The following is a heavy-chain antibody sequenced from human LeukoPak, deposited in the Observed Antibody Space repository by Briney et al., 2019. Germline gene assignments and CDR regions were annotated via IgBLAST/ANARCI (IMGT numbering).Heavy chain of an antibody. Sequence: GGSLRLSCAASGFTFSTHGMHWVRQAPGKGLEWVAVISYDGSNKYYADSVKGRFTISRDNSKNTLFLQVNSLRAEDTAVYYCAGEEATSIILDYWGQGTLVTVSS. J-gene: IGHJ4*02. CDR3: AGEEATSIILDY. V-gene: IGHV3-30*19. CDR1: GFTFSTHG. D-gene: IGHD1-26*01. CDR2: ISYDGSNK.